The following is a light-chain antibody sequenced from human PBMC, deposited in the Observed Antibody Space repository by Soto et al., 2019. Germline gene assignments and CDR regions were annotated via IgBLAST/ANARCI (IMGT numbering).Light chain of an antibody. J-gene: IGLJ2*01. CDR3: AAWDDSLNGPV. Sequence: QSVLTQPPSASGTPGQTVTSSCSGSSSNIGLNDVHWYRQLSGTAPQILIYDTNQQATGVPDRFSGSRSGTSASLAIHGLQSEDEADYHCAAWDDSLNGPVFGGGTKLTVL. CDR1: SSNIGLND. V-gene: IGLV1-44*01. CDR2: DTN.